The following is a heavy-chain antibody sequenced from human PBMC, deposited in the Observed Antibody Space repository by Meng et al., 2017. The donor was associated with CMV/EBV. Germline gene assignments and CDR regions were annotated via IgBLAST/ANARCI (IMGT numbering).Heavy chain of an antibody. V-gene: IGHV3-74*01. CDR3: ARDSAYYDFWSGNPLLDY. J-gene: IGHJ4*02. Sequence: GESLKISCAASGFTFSSYWMHWVRQAPGKGLVWVSRINSDGSSTSYADSVKGRFTISRDNAKNTLYLQMNSLRAEDTAVYYCARDSAYYDFWSGNPLLDYWGQGTLVTVSS. D-gene: IGHD3-3*01. CDR1: GFTFSSYW. CDR2: INSDGSST.